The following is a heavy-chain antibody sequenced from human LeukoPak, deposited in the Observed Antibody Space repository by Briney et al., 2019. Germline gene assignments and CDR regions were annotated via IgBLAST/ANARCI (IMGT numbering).Heavy chain of an antibody. V-gene: IGHV3-21*01. D-gene: IGHD3-10*01. CDR1: GFTFGSYS. Sequence: GGSLRLSCAASGFTFGSYSMNWVRQAPGKGLEWVSSISSSSSYIYYADSVKGRFTISRDNAKNSLYLQMNSLRAEDTAVYYCARDFEGSGSPYGMDVWGQGTTVTVSS. CDR3: ARDFEGSGSPYGMDV. CDR2: ISSSSSYI. J-gene: IGHJ6*02.